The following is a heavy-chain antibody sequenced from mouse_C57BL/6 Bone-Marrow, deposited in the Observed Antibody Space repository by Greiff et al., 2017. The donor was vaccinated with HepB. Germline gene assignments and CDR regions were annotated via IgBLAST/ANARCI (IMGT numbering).Heavy chain of an antibody. D-gene: IGHD1-1*01. CDR2: IHPSDSAT. J-gene: IGHJ3*01. CDR3: AISSVVAKGTWFAY. CDR1: GYTFTSYW. Sequence: QVQLQQSGAELVKPGASVKVSCKASGYTFTSYWMHWVKQRPGQGLEWIGRIHPSDSATNYNQKFKGKATLTVDKSSSTAYMQLSSLTSEDSAVYYCAISSVVAKGTWFAYGGQGTLVTVSA. V-gene: IGHV1-74*01.